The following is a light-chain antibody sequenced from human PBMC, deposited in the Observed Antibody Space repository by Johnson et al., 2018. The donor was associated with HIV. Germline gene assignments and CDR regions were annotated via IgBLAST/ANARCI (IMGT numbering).Light chain of an antibody. V-gene: IGLV1-51*02. CDR3: GTWDSSLSAGV. CDR2: ENN. J-gene: IGLJ1*01. Sequence: HSVLTQPPSVSAAPGQKVTISCSGSSSNIANNYVSWYQQLPGTAPKLLIYENNKRPSGIPDRFSGSKSGTSATLGITGLQTGDEADYYCGTWDSSLSAGVFGTGAKVTVL. CDR1: SSNIANNY.